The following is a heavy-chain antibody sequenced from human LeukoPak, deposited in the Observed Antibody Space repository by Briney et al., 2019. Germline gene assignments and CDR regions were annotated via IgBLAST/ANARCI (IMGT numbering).Heavy chain of an antibody. J-gene: IGHJ4*02. D-gene: IGHD6-19*01. Sequence: GGSLRLSCAASGFTFSRYAMSWVGQAPGKGLEWVSAISGSGSSTYYADSVKGRFTISRDNSKNTLYLQMNSLRAEDTAVYYCAKNDFGSGWVGDYWGQGTLVTVSS. CDR1: GFTFSRYA. V-gene: IGHV3-23*01. CDR2: ISGSGSST. CDR3: AKNDFGSGWVGDY.